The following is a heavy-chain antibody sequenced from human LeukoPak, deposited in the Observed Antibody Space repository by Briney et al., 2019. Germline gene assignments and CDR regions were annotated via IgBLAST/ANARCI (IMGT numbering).Heavy chain of an antibody. V-gene: IGHV3-30*03. Sequence: GRSLRLSCAASGFTFSNYGMHWVRQAPGKGLEWVVVISYDGSNKYYADSVKGRFTISRDNSKNTLYLQMNSLRAEDTTVYYCARDVNDILTGYYSRMDVWGQGTTVTVSS. CDR1: GFTFSNYG. CDR2: ISYDGSNK. CDR3: ARDVNDILTGYYSRMDV. J-gene: IGHJ6*02. D-gene: IGHD3-9*01.